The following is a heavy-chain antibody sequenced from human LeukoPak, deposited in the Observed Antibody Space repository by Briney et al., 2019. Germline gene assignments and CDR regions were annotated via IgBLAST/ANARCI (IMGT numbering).Heavy chain of an antibody. CDR1: GGSFSGYY. Sequence: PSETLSLTCVVYGGSFSGYYWSWIRQPPGKGLEWIGYIYYSGSTNYNPSLKSRVTISVDTSKNQFSLKLTSVTAADTAVYYCARTTEGGYTYGYFYYYYMDVWGKGTTVTISS. CDR2: IYYSGST. V-gene: IGHV4-59*01. J-gene: IGHJ6*03. D-gene: IGHD5-18*01. CDR3: ARTTEGGYTYGYFYYYYMDV.